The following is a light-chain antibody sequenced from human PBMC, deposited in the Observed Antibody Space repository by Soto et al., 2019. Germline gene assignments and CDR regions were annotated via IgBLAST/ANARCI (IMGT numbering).Light chain of an antibody. J-gene: IGKJ1*01. V-gene: IGKV3D-15*01. Sequence: DIVLPQSPATLSVSPGKRATLSCRASQSVSTNLAWYQQKPGQAPRLLIYGASTRATGIPARFSGSGSGTEFTLTISSLQSEDFAVYYCQQYNNWPQTFGQGTKVDIK. CDR2: GAS. CDR3: QQYNNWPQT. CDR1: QSVSTN.